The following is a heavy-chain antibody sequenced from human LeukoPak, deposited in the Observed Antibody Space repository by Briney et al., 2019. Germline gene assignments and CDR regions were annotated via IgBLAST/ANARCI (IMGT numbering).Heavy chain of an antibody. CDR2: IYYSGST. Sequence: SETLSLTCTVSGGSISSSSYYWGWIRQPPGKGLEWIGSIYYSGSTYYNPSLKSRVTISVDTSKDQFSLKLSSVTAADTAVYYCASHTVTNYYYYYGMDVWGQGTTVTVSS. J-gene: IGHJ6*02. CDR3: ASHTVTNYYYYYGMDV. D-gene: IGHD4-17*01. CDR1: GGSISSSSYY. V-gene: IGHV4-39*01.